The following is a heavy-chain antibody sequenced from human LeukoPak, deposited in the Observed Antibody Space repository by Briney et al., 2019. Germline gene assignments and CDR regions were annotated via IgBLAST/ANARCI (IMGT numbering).Heavy chain of an antibody. V-gene: IGHV4-59*08. D-gene: IGHD6-25*01. J-gene: IGHJ2*01. CDR2: IYYSGST. Sequence: SETLSLTCTVSGGSISSYYWSWIRQPPGKGLEWIGYIYYSGSTNYNPSLKSRVTISVDTPKNQFSLKLSSVTAAGTAVYYCARQGGGFWYFDLWGRGTLVTVSS. CDR1: GGSISSYY. CDR3: ARQGGGFWYFDL.